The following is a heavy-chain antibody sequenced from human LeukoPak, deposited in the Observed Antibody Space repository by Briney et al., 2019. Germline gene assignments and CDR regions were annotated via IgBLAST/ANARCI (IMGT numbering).Heavy chain of an antibody. CDR2: IYYSGST. Sequence: PSETLSLTCTVPGGSISSYYWSWIRQPPGKGLEWLGDIYYSGSTNYNPSLKSRVTISVDTSKNQFSLKLSSVTAADTAVYYCARGLDDYDFWSGYFLDYWGQGTLVTVSS. CDR3: ARGLDDYDFWSGYFLDY. CDR1: GGSISSYY. J-gene: IGHJ4*02. D-gene: IGHD3-3*01. V-gene: IGHV4-59*01.